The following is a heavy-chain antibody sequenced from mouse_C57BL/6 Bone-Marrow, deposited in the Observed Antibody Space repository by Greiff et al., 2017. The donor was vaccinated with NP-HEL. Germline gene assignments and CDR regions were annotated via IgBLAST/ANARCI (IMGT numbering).Heavy chain of an antibody. CDR3: ARTGSRTYYDMDY. D-gene: IGHD1-1*01. Sequence: QVQLQQPGAELVKPGASVKLSCKASGYTFTSYWMHWVKQRPGQGLEWIGMIHPNSGSTNYNEKFKSKATLTVDKSSCTAYMQLSSLTSEDSAVYYCARTGSRTYYDMDYWGQGTSVTVSS. CDR2: IHPNSGST. J-gene: IGHJ4*01. CDR1: GYTFTSYW. V-gene: IGHV1-64*01.